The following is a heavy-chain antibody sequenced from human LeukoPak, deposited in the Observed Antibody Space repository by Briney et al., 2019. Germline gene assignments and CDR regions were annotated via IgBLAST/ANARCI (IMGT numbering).Heavy chain of an antibody. CDR2: VYTDDSDT. D-gene: IGHD3-10*01. CDR1: GCPFTKFW. V-gene: IGHV5-51*01. J-gene: IGHJ4*02. Sequence: GGSLEISCETSGCPFTKFWVGWGREPPGKGLEWLGMVYTDDSDTRYSPSFHGQVTTSVDKSISIVYLHWSSLKASDTAIYYCVRGKGSGTYYGFDYWGQGTVVSVVS. CDR3: VRGKGSGTYYGFDY.